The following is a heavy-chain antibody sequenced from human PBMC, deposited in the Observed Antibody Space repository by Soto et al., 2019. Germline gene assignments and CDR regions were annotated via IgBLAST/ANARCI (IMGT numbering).Heavy chain of an antibody. Sequence: QLQLQESGSGLVKPSQTLSLTCAVSGGSISSGGYSWSWIRQPPGKGLEWIGYIYHSGSTYYNPYLLSRVTISVDRSKTQFSLKLRSVTAADTAVYYCARAGGLGAVAVDYWGQGTLVTVSS. J-gene: IGHJ4*02. V-gene: IGHV4-30-2*01. D-gene: IGHD6-19*01. CDR3: ARAGGLGAVAVDY. CDR1: GGSISSGGYS. CDR2: IYHSGST.